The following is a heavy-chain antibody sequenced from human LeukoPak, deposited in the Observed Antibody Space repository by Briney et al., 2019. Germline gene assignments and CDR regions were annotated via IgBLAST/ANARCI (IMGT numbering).Heavy chain of an antibody. J-gene: IGHJ6*03. CDR1: GYTFTSYD. CDR2: MNPNSGNT. CDR3: ARGRDEVVPAAMGYYYYMDV. V-gene: IGHV1-8*03. Sequence: GASVKVSCKASGYTFTSYDINWVRQATGQGLEWMGWMNPNSGNTGCAQKFQGRVTITRNTSISTAYMELSSLRSEATAVYYCARGRDEVVPAAMGYYYYMDVWGKGTTVTVSS. D-gene: IGHD2-2*01.